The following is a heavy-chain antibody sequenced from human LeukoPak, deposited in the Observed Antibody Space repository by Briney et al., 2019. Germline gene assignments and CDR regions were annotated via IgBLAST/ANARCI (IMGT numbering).Heavy chain of an antibody. D-gene: IGHD2-2*01. J-gene: IGHJ4*02. CDR3: ARKSIRGQLLHY. Sequence: SETLPLTCAVYGVSFSGYYWSWIPQPPGQGREWSGEIDHSDTTNYNPSLKSRVTISVDTSKNQFSLKLSSVTAADTAVYYCARKSIRGQLLHYWGQGTLVTVSS. CDR1: GVSFSGYY. CDR2: IDHSDTT. V-gene: IGHV4-34*01.